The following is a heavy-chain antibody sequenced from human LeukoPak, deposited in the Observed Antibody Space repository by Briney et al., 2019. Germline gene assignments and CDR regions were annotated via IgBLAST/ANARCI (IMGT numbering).Heavy chain of an antibody. D-gene: IGHD6-13*01. J-gene: IGHJ4*02. Sequence: PGGSLRLSCAASGFTFSSCSMNWVRQAPGKGLEWVSSISSSSSYIYYADSVKGRFTISRDNAKNSLYLQMNSLRAEDTAVYYCARDQTSSSWYGDYWGQGTLVTVSS. CDR2: ISSSSSYI. CDR3: ARDQTSSSWYGDY. CDR1: GFTFSSCS. V-gene: IGHV3-21*01.